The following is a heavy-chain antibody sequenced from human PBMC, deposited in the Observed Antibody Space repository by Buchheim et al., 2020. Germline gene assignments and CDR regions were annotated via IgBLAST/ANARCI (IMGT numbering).Heavy chain of an antibody. D-gene: IGHD6-19*01. CDR1: GGSFSGYY. CDR3: ARLVGRGWSLARFDD. CDR2: INHSGST. J-gene: IGHJ4*02. V-gene: IGHV4-34*01. Sequence: QVQLQQWGAGLLKPSETLSLTCAVYGGSFSGYYWSWIRQPPGKGLEWFGEINHSGSTNYNPSLKSRVTISVDTSKNQLSLKQSSVTAADTAVYYCARLVGRGWSLARFDDWGQGTL.